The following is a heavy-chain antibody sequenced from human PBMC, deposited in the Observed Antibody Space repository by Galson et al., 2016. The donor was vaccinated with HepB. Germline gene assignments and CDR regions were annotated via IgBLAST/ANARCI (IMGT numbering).Heavy chain of an antibody. J-gene: IGHJ6*02. V-gene: IGHV1-18*01. Sequence: SVKVSCKASGYTFSAYGVSWVRQAPGQGLEWMGWISAYKGDTNYAPKFQGRVPVTTDTSTGTAYMELRSLRPDATAVDYCTRDEESRNYGVDSHYPGMDVWGQGTTVTVSS. CDR2: ISAYKGDT. CDR3: TRDEESRNYGVDSHYPGMDV. CDR1: GYTFSAYG. D-gene: IGHD1-7*01.